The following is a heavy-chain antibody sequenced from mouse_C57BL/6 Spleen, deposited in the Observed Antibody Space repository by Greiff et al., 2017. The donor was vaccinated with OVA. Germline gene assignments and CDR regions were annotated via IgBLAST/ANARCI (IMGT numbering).Heavy chain of an antibody. CDR3: ARGDCSSWCYFDV. CDR1: GYSITSGYD. Sequence: EVQLQESGPGMVKPSQSLSLTCTVTGYSITSGYDWHWIRHLPGNKLEWMGYIRYSGSTNYNPSLKSRISLTHDTSKNHFFLKLSSVTTVYTASYYCARGDCSSWCYFDVWGTGTTVTVSS. V-gene: IGHV3-1*01. D-gene: IGHD1-1*01. J-gene: IGHJ1*03. CDR2: IRYSGST.